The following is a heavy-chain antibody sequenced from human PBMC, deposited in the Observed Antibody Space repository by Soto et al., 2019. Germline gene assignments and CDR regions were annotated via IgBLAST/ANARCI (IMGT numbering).Heavy chain of an antibody. CDR2: INHSGGT. V-gene: IGHV4-34*01. Sequence: PSETLSLTCAVYGGSFSGYYWSWIRQSPGKGLEWIGEINHSGGTNYNPSLTSRATLSVDTSKNQVSLKLSSVTAADSAMYYCARDPQGDARLDSDYWGQGTLVTVS. D-gene: IGHD1-1*01. CDR1: GGSFSGYY. J-gene: IGHJ4*02. CDR3: ARDPQGDARLDSDY.